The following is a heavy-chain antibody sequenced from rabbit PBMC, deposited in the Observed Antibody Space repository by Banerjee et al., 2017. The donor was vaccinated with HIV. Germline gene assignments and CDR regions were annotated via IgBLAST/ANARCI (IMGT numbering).Heavy chain of an antibody. CDR1: GFDLSSNYY. CDR3: ARRDGSGYEYAFKL. D-gene: IGHD6-1*01. J-gene: IGHJ4*01. CDR2: IYTNSGAT. V-gene: IGHV1S40*01. Sequence: QSLEESGGDLVKPEGSLTLTCTASGFDLSSNYYICWVRQAPGKGLEWIACIYTNSGATYYASWAKGRFTISKTSSTTVTLQMTSLTVADTAIYFCARRDGSGYEYAFKLWGPGTLVTVS.